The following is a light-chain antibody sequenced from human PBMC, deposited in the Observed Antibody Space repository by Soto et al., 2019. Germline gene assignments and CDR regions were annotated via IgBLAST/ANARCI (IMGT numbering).Light chain of an antibody. J-gene: IGLJ3*02. V-gene: IGLV1-40*01. CDR3: QYYDSSLSGWV. Sequence: QSVLTQPPSVSGAPGQRVTISCTGYNSNIGAGYDVHWYQQLPGTAPKLLIYGNSNRPSGVPDRFSASKSGTSASLAITGLQAEDEADYYCQYYDSSLSGWVFGGGTQLTVL. CDR2: GNS. CDR1: NSNIGAGYD.